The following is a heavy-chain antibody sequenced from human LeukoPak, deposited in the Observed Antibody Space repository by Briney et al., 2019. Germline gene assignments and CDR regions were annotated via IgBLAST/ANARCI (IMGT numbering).Heavy chain of an antibody. J-gene: IGHJ5*02. Sequence: SQTLSLTCAISGDSVSSNSVTWNWIRQSPSRGLEWLGRTYYRSTWYNDYAVSVRGRITANPDTSKNQFSLHLNSVTPEDTAVYYCARRLTQYDCFDPWGQGILVTVSS. V-gene: IGHV6-1*01. CDR3: ARRLTQYDCFDP. CDR1: GDSVSSNSVT. D-gene: IGHD2-2*01. CDR2: TYYRSTWYN.